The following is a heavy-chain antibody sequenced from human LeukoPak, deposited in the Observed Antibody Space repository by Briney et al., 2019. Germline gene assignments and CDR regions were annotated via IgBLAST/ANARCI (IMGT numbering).Heavy chain of an antibody. Sequence: GASVKVSCKASGGTFSSYAISWVRQAPGQGLEWMGGIIPIFGTANYAQKFQGRVTITADESTSTAYMELSSLRSEDTAVYYCAGSKRGYSFGGMDVWGQGTTVTVPS. V-gene: IGHV1-69*13. CDR2: IIPIFGTA. J-gene: IGHJ6*02. CDR3: AGSKRGYSFGGMDV. CDR1: GGTFSSYA. D-gene: IGHD5-18*01.